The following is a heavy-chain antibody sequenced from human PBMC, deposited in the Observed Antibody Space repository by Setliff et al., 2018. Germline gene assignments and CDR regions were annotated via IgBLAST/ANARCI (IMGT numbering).Heavy chain of an antibody. Sequence: ASVKVSCKASGYTFSHSGITWVRQAPGQGLEWMGWISVYSGNTNYAQKLQGRVTMTTDASTNTAYMELRGLTSDDTAVYYCSRLVRYCSRTTCQTASGAELWGQGALVTVSS. CDR1: GYTFSHSG. CDR2: ISVYSGNT. J-gene: IGHJ4*02. D-gene: IGHD2-2*01. CDR3: SRLVRYCSRTTCQTASGAEL. V-gene: IGHV1-18*01.